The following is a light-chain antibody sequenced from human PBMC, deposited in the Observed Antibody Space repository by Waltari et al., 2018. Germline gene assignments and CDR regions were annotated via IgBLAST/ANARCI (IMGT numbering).Light chain of an antibody. J-gene: IGKJ1*01. Sequence: DIQMTQSHSTLSASVGDRVTITCRASQSISIWLAWYQQKPGKAPKLLIYKASSLESGVPSRFSGSGSGTEFTLTISSLQPDDFATYYCQQYISYWTFGQGTKVEIK. CDR1: QSISIW. CDR3: QQYISYWT. V-gene: IGKV1-5*03. CDR2: KAS.